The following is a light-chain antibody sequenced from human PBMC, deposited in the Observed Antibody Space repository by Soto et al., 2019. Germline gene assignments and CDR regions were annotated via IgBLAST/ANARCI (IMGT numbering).Light chain of an antibody. J-gene: IGLJ2*01. CDR2: RNN. V-gene: IGLV1-47*01. Sequence: QSVLTQPPSASGTPGQRVTISCSGSSSNNGSNHVFWYQHLPGTAPKLLIYRNNQRPSGVPDRFSGSKSGTSASLAISGLRSEDETDYYCAAWDDSLSGVVFGGGTKLTVL. CDR3: AAWDDSLSGVV. CDR1: SSNNGSNH.